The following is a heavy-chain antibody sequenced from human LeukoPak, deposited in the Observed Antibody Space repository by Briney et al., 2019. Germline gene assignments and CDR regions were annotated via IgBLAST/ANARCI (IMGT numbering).Heavy chain of an antibody. Sequence: PSETPSLTCTVSGGSISNSSSYWGWIRQPPGRGLEWIGSIYYSGSTYNNPSLKSRVIISVDTSKNQFSLKLTSVTAADTAVYYCARERSGYGGYAKHAFDIWGQGTMVTVSS. V-gene: IGHV4-39*02. D-gene: IGHD5-12*01. CDR1: GGSISNSSSY. CDR3: ARERSGYGGYAKHAFDI. J-gene: IGHJ3*02. CDR2: IYYSGST.